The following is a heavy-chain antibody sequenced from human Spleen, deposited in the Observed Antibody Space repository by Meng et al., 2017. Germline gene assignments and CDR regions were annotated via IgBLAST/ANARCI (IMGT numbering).Heavy chain of an antibody. CDR3: ARGYDFWSGYLPGYFDF. D-gene: IGHD3-3*01. CDR2: IDTNTRNP. Sequence: QVQLVQSGSELKKPGASVKVSCKASGYIFTTYAMNWVRQAPGQGLEGLGWIDTNTRNPTYAQGFTGRFVFYLDTSVSTAYLQINNLKAEDTAVYYCARGYDFWSGYLPGYFDFWGQGTLVTVSS. CDR1: GYIFTTYA. V-gene: IGHV7-4-1*02. J-gene: IGHJ4*02.